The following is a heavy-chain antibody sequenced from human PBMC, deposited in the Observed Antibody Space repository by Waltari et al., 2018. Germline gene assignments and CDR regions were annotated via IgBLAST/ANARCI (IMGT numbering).Heavy chain of an antibody. V-gene: IGHV4-59*11. Sequence: QVQLQESGPGLVKPSETLSLTCTVSGGSISSHYCSWIRQPPGKGLERNGFSGSRGSSNSSPSLQSRVTISVDTSQNQFSLSLSSVTAADTAVYYCARDNRFDYWGQGTLVTVSS. CDR1: GGSISSHY. J-gene: IGHJ4*02. CDR2: SGSRGSS. CDR3: ARDNRFDY.